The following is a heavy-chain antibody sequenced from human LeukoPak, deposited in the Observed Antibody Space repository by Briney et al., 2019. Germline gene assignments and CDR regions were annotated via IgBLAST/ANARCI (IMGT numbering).Heavy chain of an antibody. CDR3: AHGGSGSYYNNWFDP. J-gene: IGHJ5*02. CDR2: IYPSGST. Sequence: SETLSLTCAVSGGSISSYYWSWIRQPPGKGLEWIGRIYPSGSTNYNPSLKSRLTISVDTSKNQFSLKLSSVTAADTAVYYCAHGGSGSYYNNWFDPWGQGTLVTVSS. V-gene: IGHV4-4*08. D-gene: IGHD3-10*01. CDR1: GGSISSYY.